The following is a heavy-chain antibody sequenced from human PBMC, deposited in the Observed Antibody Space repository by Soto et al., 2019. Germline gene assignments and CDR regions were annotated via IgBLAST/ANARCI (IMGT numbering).Heavy chain of an antibody. V-gene: IGHV3-48*03. CDR1: GFTFSSYE. D-gene: IGHD3-10*01. CDR2: ISSSGSTI. CDR3: ARAMDRGYYYYGMDV. J-gene: IGHJ6*02. Sequence: PGGSLRLSCAASGFTFSSYEMNWVRQAPGKGLEWVSYISSSGSTIYYADSVKGRFTISRDNAKNSLYLQMNSLRAEDTAVYYCARAMDRGYYYYGMDVWGQGTTVTVS.